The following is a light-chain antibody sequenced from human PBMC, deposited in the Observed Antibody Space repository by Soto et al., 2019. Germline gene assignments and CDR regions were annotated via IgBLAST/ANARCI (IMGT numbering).Light chain of an antibody. J-gene: IGKJ4*01. Sequence: EIVLTQSPGTLSLSPGERATLSCRASQSVSSSYLAWYQQKPGQAPRLLIYGASSMATGIPDRFSGSGSGTDFTLTISRLEPEDAAVYCCQQYDSSPLTFGGGTKVEIK. V-gene: IGKV3-20*01. CDR1: QSVSSSY. CDR3: QQYDSSPLT. CDR2: GAS.